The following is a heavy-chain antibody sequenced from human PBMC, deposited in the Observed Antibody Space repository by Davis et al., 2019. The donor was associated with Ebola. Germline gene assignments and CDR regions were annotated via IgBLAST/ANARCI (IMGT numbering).Heavy chain of an antibody. CDR1: GGSISSYY. D-gene: IGHD5-12*01. CDR3: ARDSGWLLTGWFDP. J-gene: IGHJ5*02. V-gene: IGHV4-59*12. Sequence: GSLRLSCTVSGGSISSYYWSWIRQPPGKGLEWIGEIYYSGSTNYNPSLKSRVTISVDKSKNQFSLKLSSVTAADTAVYYCARDSGWLLTGWFDPWGQGTLVTVSS. CDR2: IYYSGST.